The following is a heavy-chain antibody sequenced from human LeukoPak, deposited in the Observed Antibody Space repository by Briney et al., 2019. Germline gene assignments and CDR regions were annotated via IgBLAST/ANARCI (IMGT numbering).Heavy chain of an antibody. V-gene: IGHV4-39*01. CDR3: ASRGVINGDFDY. D-gene: IGHD3-10*01. CDR1: GGSVSSGSYY. Sequence: SETLSLTCSVSGGSVSSGSYYWGWIRQPPGKGLEWIGSINYSGSTYYNPSLKSRVTISVDTSKNQFSLKMSSVTAADTAVYYCASRGVINGDFDYWGQGTLVTVSS. CDR2: INYSGST. J-gene: IGHJ4*02.